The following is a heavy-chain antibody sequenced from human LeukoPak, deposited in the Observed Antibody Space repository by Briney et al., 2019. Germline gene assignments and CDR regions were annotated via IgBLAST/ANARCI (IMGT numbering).Heavy chain of an antibody. V-gene: IGHV3-23*01. CDR1: GFTFSNYA. CDR2: ISGSGTRT. D-gene: IGHD5-18*01. Sequence: GGSLRLSCAASGFTFSNYAMNRVRQAPGKGLEWVSGISGSGTRTYYADSVKGRFTISRDNSKSTLYVQMNSLRAEDTAVYYCAKGNGYDLLIFDYWGQGTLVTVSS. CDR3: AKGNGYDLLIFDY. J-gene: IGHJ4*02.